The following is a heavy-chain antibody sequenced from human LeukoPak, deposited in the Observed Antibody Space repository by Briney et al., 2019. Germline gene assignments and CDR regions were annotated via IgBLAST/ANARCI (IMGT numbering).Heavy chain of an antibody. CDR3: ARGVWAPFDS. CDR1: GFSLSNYW. V-gene: IGHV3-7*01. D-gene: IGHD7-27*01. J-gene: IGHJ4*02. Sequence: GGSLSLSCAASGFSLSNYWMNWVRQAPGKGREWVANIKQDGSEKNYVDSVKGRFSISRDNAKNSLILQMNSLRDEDTAVYYCARGVWAPFDSWGQGTLVSVSS. CDR2: IKQDGSEK.